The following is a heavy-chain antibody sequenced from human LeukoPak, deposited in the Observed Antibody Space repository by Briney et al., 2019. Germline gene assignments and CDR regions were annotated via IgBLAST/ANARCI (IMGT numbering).Heavy chain of an antibody. V-gene: IGHV1-18*01. CDR2: ISAYNGNT. D-gene: IGHD4-17*01. CDR3: ARNPTAPDAFDI. Sequence: ASVKVSCKASGYTFTSYGISWVRQAPGQGLEWMGWISAYNGNTNYAQKLQGRVTMTTETSTSTAYMELMSLRSDDTALYYCARNPTAPDAFDIWGQGTMVTVSS. CDR1: GYTFTSYG. J-gene: IGHJ3*02.